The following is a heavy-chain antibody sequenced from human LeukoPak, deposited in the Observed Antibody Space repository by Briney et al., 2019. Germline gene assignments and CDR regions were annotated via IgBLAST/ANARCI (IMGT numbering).Heavy chain of an antibody. CDR2: IYYSGST. D-gene: IGHD3/OR15-3a*01. CDR3: ARVDLGWFDP. Sequence: SETLSLTCTVSGGSISSYYWSWIRQPPGEGLEWIGYIYYSGSTNYNPSLKSRVTISVDTSKNQFSVKLSSVTAADTAVYYCARVDLGWFDPWGQGTLVTVSS. J-gene: IGHJ5*02. V-gene: IGHV4-59*01. CDR1: GGSISSYY.